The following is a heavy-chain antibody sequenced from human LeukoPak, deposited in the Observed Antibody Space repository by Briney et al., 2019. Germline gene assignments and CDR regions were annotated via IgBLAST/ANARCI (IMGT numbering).Heavy chain of an antibody. V-gene: IGHV4-34*01. D-gene: IGHD4-17*01. CDR2: INHSGDT. CDR3: TRMTTGHDY. J-gene: IGHJ4*02. CDR1: GVSFDDDY. Sequence: SQTLSLTCAVSGVSFDDDYWAWVRQTPGKGLEWVGGINHSGDTNDSPSLKSRDTLSIDTSRKQFSLSLRAVTLADAGFYYCTRMTTGHDYWGQGTLVTVSS.